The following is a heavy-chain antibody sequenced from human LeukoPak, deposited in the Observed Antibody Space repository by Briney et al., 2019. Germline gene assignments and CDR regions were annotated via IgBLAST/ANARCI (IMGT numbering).Heavy chain of an antibody. CDR3: TTRLQHHFDY. V-gene: IGHV3-23*01. D-gene: IGHD4-11*01. J-gene: IGHJ4*02. Sequence: GGSLRLSCAASGFILSSNYMNWVRQTPGKGLQWVSTISDGSRNTHYADSVNGRFTISRDDFLNVVYLQMNSLTVEDTAVYYCTTRLQHHFDYWGQGTQVTVSS. CDR1: GFILSSNY. CDR2: ISDGSRNT.